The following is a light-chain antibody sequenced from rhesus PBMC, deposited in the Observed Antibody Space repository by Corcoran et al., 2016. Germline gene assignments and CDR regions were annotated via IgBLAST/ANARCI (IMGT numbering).Light chain of an antibody. V-gene: IGKV1-22*01. CDR2: KAS. J-gene: IGKJ4*01. CDR3: QQYMRGPLT. CDR1: QRINTW. Sequence: DIRMTQSPSSLSASIGDTVTISCRASQRINTWLAWYQQKPGNAPKLLILKASSLQSGVPSRFSGSGSGTDFTLTITSLESEDFAIYFCQQYMRGPLTFGGGTKVELK.